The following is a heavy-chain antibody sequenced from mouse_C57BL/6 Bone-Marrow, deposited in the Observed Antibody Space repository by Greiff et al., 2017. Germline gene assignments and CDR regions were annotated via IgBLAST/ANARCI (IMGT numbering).Heavy chain of an antibody. CDR2: ISSGSSTI. Sequence: DVMLVESGGGLVKPGGSLKLSCAASGFTFSDYGMHWVRQAPEKGLEWVAYISSGSSTIYYADTVKGRVTISRDNAKNTMFLQMTSLRSEDTAMYYCARRYYGSSPDYWGQGTTLTVSS. CDR3: ARRYYGSSPDY. D-gene: IGHD1-1*01. V-gene: IGHV5-17*01. CDR1: GFTFSDYG. J-gene: IGHJ2*01.